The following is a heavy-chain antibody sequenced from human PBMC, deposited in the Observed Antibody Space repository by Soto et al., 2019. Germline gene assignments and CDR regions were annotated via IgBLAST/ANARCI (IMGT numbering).Heavy chain of an antibody. CDR3: ARVPSSSGRAHFDY. Sequence: QVQLVESGGGVVQPGRSLRLSCAAGGFTFSSYAMHWVRQAPGKGLEWVAVISYDGSNKYYADSVKGRFTISRDNSKNTLYLQMNSLRAEDTAVYYCARVPSSSGRAHFDYWGQGTLVTVSS. J-gene: IGHJ4*02. D-gene: IGHD2-15*01. CDR2: ISYDGSNK. V-gene: IGHV3-30-3*01. CDR1: GFTFSSYA.